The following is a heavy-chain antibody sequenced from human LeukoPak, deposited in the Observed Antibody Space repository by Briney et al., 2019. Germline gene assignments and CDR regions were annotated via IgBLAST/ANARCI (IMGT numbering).Heavy chain of an antibody. V-gene: IGHV3-9*01. CDR1: GFTFDGYA. CDR2: ISWNSGSI. J-gene: IGHJ6*02. CDR3: AKDGMDV. Sequence: GGSLRLSCAASGFTFDGYAMHWVRQAPGKGLEWVSGISWNSGSIGYADSVKGRFTISRDNAKNSLYLQMNSLRAEDTALYYCAKDGMDVWGQGTTVTVSS.